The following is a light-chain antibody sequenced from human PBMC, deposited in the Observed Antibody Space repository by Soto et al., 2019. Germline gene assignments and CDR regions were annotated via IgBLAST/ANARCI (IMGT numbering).Light chain of an antibody. V-gene: IGKV4-1*01. CDR3: QHLHSYPLS. CDR1: QSVLYSSNNKNH. J-gene: IGKJ4*01. CDR2: WAS. Sequence: DIVMTQSPDSLAVSLGERATINCKSSQSVLYSSNNKNHLAWYQQKPGQPPKLLIYWASTRESGVPDRFSGSGSGTEFTLTISSLQPGDFATYYCQHLHSYPLSFGGGTEVEIK.